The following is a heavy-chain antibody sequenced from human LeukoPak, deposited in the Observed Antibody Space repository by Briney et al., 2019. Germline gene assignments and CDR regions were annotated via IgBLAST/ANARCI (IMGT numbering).Heavy chain of an antibody. CDR2: ISAYNGNT. V-gene: IGHV1-18*04. CDR1: GYSFTGYY. CDR3: ARAMDYYDSSGYYSGFWYFDL. D-gene: IGHD3-22*01. Sequence: GASVKVSCKASGYSFTGYYMHWVRQAPGQGLEWMGWISAYNGNTNYAQKLQGRVTMTTDTSTSTAYMELRSLRSDDTAVYYCARAMDYYDSSGYYSGFWYFDLWGRGTLVTVSS. J-gene: IGHJ2*01.